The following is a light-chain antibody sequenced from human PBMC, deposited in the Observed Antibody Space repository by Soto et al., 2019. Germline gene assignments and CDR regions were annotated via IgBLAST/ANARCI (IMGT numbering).Light chain of an antibody. J-gene: IGLJ1*01. CDR1: SSDVGGYNY. CDR3: SSYTSRGTLGYV. Sequence: QSALTQPASVSGSPGQSITISCTGTSSDVGGYNYVSWYQQHTGKAPKLLIYDVSNRPSGVSNRFSGSKSGNTASLTISGLQAEDEADYYCSSYTSRGTLGYVFGTGTKVTVL. V-gene: IGLV2-14*01. CDR2: DVS.